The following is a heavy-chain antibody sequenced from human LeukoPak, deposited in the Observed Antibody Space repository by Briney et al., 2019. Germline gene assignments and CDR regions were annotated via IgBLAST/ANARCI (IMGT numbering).Heavy chain of an antibody. J-gene: IGHJ5*02. V-gene: IGHV3-23*01. Sequence: GGSLRLSCAASGFTFSSYAMSWVRQAPGKGLEWVSAISGSGGSTYYADSVKGRSTISRDNSKNTLYLQMNSLRAEDTAVYYCAKDGDIVVVPAAWGFNWFDPWGQGTLVTVSS. D-gene: IGHD2-2*01. CDR2: ISGSGGST. CDR3: AKDGDIVVVPAAWGFNWFDP. CDR1: GFTFSSYA.